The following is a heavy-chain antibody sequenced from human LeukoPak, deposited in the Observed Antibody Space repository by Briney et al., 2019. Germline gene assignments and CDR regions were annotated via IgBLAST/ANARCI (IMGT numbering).Heavy chain of an antibody. J-gene: IGHJ4*02. Sequence: SETLSLTCAVYGGSFSGYYWSWIRQPPGKGLEWIGEINHSGSTNYNPSLKSRVTISVDTSKNQFSLKLSSVTAADTAVYYCARTPHRGGFDSWGQGTLVTVSS. CDR2: INHSGST. CDR3: ARTPHRGGFDS. D-gene: IGHD3-16*01. CDR1: GGSFSGYY. V-gene: IGHV4-34*01.